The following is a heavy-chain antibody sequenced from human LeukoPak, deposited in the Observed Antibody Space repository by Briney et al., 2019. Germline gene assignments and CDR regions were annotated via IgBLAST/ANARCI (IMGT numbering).Heavy chain of an antibody. CDR3: ARDLLSIAVAATGY. CDR1: EYTFTGYY. Sequence: ASVKVSCKASEYTFTGYYMHWVRQAPGQGLEWMGWINPNSGGTNYAQKFQGRVTMTRDTSISTAYMELSRLRSDDTAVYYCARDLLSIAVAATGYWGQGTLVTVSS. V-gene: IGHV1-2*02. D-gene: IGHD6-19*01. J-gene: IGHJ4*02. CDR2: INPNSGGT.